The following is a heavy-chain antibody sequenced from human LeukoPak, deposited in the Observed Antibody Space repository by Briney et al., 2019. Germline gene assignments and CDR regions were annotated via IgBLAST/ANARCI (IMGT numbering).Heavy chain of an antibody. CDR3: ARDTLAARPGGDYYYGMDV. CDR2: IYYSGST. J-gene: IGHJ6*02. D-gene: IGHD6-6*01. Sequence: PSETLSLTCTVSGGSIGTYYWSWIRQPPGKGLEWIGYIYYSGSTYYNPSLKSRVTISVDTSKNQFSLKLSSVTAADTAVYYCARDTLAARPGGDYYYGMDVWGQGTTVTVSS. CDR1: GGSIGTYY. V-gene: IGHV4-30-4*01.